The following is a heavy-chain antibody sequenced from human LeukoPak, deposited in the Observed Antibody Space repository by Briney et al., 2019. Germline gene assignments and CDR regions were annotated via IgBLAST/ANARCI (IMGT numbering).Heavy chain of an antibody. CDR3: ARGVPVAGLKSPYYYYYMDV. Sequence: ASVKVSCKASGGTFSGYAISWVRQAPGQGLEWMGGIIPIFGTANYAQKFQGRVTITADESTSTAYMELSSLRSEDTAVYYCARGVPVAGLKSPYYYYYMDVWGKGTTVTVSS. CDR1: GGTFSGYA. CDR2: IIPIFGTA. D-gene: IGHD6-19*01. J-gene: IGHJ6*03. V-gene: IGHV1-69*13.